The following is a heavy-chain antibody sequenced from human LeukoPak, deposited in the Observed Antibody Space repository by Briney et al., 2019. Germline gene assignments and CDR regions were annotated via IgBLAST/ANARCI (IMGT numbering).Heavy chain of an antibody. V-gene: IGHV3-21*01. Sequence: ETLSLTCTVSGGSISSSSYYWGWIRQPPGKGLEWVSSISSSSSYIYYADSVKGRFTISRDNARNSLYLQMNSLRAEDTAVYYCASEKTLYGGYDYWGQGTLVTVSS. CDR1: GGSISSSS. CDR3: ASEKTLYGGYDY. D-gene: IGHD4/OR15-4a*01. J-gene: IGHJ4*02. CDR2: ISSSSSYI.